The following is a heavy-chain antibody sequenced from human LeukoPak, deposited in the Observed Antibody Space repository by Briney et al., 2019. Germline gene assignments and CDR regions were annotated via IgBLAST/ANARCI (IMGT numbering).Heavy chain of an antibody. Sequence: ASVKVSCKASGYTFTSYGISWVRQAPGQGLEWMGWISAYNGNTNYAQKLQGRVTMTRNTSISTAYMELSSLRSEDTAVYYCATESSHKSGPYPTTVTTGWGQGTLVTVSS. CDR2: ISAYNGNT. CDR1: GYTFTSYG. D-gene: IGHD4-17*01. CDR3: ATESSHKSGPYPTTVTTG. V-gene: IGHV1-18*01. J-gene: IGHJ4*02.